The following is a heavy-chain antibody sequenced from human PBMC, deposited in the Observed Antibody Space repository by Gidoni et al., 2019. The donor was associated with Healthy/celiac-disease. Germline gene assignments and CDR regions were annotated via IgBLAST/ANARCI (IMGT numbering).Heavy chain of an antibody. J-gene: IGHJ6*02. CDR3: ASNYGYRGSYYYGMDV. V-gene: IGHV1-69*01. CDR1: GGTFSSYA. CDR2: IIPIFGTD. D-gene: IGHD5-18*01. Sequence: QVQLVQSGAEVKKPGSSVKVSCKASGGTFSSYAISWGRQAPGQGLEWIGGIIPIFGTDNYAQRFQGRVTITADESTSTAYMERSSLRSEDTAVYYCASNYGYRGSYYYGMDVWGQGTTVTVSS.